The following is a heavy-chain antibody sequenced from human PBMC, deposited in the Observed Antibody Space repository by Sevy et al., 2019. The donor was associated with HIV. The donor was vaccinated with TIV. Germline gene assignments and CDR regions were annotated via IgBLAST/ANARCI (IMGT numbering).Heavy chain of an antibody. J-gene: IGHJ4*02. V-gene: IGHV3-9*01. CDR2: ISWNSGSI. CDR3: AKAYSSSPKDRFDY. D-gene: IGHD6-13*01. CDR1: GFTFDDYA. Sequence: GGSLRLSCAASGFTFDDYAMHWVRQAPGKGLEWVSGISWNSGSIGYADSVKGRFTISRDNAKNSLYLQMNSLRAEDTALYYCAKAYSSSPKDRFDYWGQGTLVTASS.